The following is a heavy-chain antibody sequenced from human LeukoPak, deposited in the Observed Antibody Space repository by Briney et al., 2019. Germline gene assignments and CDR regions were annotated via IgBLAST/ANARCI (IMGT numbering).Heavy chain of an antibody. V-gene: IGHV4-4*02. CDR1: GGSISSSNW. J-gene: IGHJ4*02. CDR3: ASSVKVATRYYFDY. CDR2: IYHSGST. D-gene: IGHD5-12*01. Sequence: SETLSLTCAVSGGSISSSNWWSWVRQPPGKGLEWIGEIYHSGSTNYNPSLKSRVTISVDKSKYQFSLKLSSVTAADTAVYYCASSVKVATRYYFDYWGQGTLVTVSS.